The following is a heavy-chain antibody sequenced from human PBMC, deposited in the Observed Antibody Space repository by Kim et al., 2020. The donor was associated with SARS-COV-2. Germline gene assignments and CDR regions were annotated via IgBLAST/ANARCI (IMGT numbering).Heavy chain of an antibody. V-gene: IGHV3-23*01. Sequence: GGSLRLSCAASGFTFSSYAMSWVRQAPGKGLEWVSAISGSGGSTYYADSVKGRFTISRDNSKNTLYLQMNSLRAEDTAVYYCAKYPVRWLQPVPSNFDYWGQGTLVTVSS. J-gene: IGHJ4*02. D-gene: IGHD5-12*01. CDR3: AKYPVRWLQPVPSNFDY. CDR1: GFTFSSYA. CDR2: ISGSGGST.